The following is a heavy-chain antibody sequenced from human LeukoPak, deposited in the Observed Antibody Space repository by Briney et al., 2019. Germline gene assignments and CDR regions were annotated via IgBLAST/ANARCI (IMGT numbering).Heavy chain of an antibody. J-gene: IGHJ4*02. CDR1: GYTFTGYY. CDR2: INPNSGGT. CDR3: ARGRPHHSSTSCYDY. D-gene: IGHD2-2*01. V-gene: IGHV1-2*06. Sequence: ASVKVSCKASGYTFTGYYMHWVRQAPGQGLEWMGRINPNSGGTNYAQKFQGRVTMTRDTSISTAYMELSRLRSDDTAVYYCARGRPHHSSTSCYDYWDQGTLVTVSS.